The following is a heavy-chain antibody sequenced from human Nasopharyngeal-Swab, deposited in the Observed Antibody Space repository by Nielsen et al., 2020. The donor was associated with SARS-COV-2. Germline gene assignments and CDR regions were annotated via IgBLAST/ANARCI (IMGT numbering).Heavy chain of an antibody. CDR2: TYYRSKWYN. CDR3: ARGRIAVAGFNWFDP. V-gene: IGHV6-1*01. Sequence: SETLSLTCAISGDSVSNNSAAWNWIRQPPSRGLEWLGRTYYRSKWYNDYAVSVKSRITINPDTSKNQFSLQLNSVTPEDTAVYYCARGRIAVAGFNWFDPWGQGTLVTVSS. J-gene: IGHJ5*02. CDR1: GDSVSNNSAA. D-gene: IGHD6-19*01.